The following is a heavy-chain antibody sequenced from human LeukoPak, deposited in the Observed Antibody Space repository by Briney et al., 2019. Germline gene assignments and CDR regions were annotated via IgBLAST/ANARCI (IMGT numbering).Heavy chain of an antibody. CDR1: GFTFSDYD. V-gene: IGHV3-13*01. CDR3: ARVAKERVGGVYYFDY. Sequence: PGGSLRLSCAASGFTFSDYDMHWVRQATGKGLEWVSAIGTAGDTYYTGSVKGRFTISRENAKNSLYLQMNSLRAGDTAVYYCARVAKERVGGVYYFDYWGQGTLVTV. J-gene: IGHJ4*02. CDR2: IGTAGDT. D-gene: IGHD1-1*01.